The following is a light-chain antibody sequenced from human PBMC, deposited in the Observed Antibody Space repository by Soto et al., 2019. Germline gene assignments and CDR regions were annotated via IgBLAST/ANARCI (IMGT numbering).Light chain of an antibody. CDR3: QQYSSTPWT. Sequence: DIVMTQSPDSLAVSLGERATINCKSSQSVLYSSNNKNYLAWYQQKPGQPPKLLIYWARTRECGIPDRFSGSGSGTDFTLTSSSLQAEDVAVDYCQQYSSTPWTFGQGTKVEIK. J-gene: IGKJ1*01. CDR2: WAR. V-gene: IGKV4-1*01. CDR1: QSVLYSSNNKNY.